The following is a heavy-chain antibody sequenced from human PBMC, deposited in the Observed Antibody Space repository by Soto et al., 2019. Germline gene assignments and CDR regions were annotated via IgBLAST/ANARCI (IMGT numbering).Heavy chain of an antibody. CDR1: DGSITRRNHY. CDR3: STDSYDDHNSEYHDS. CDR2: IHHTGAT. J-gene: IGHJ4*02. D-gene: IGHD5-12*01. Sequence: SETLSLTCTVADGSITRRNHYWCWVRQPPGKGLEWVASIHHTGATYYNPSLRSRIKMSIDTSNNRFSLSLTSVTAADTATYFCSTDSYDDHNSEYHDSWGKGTMVTVAS. V-gene: IGHV4-39*02.